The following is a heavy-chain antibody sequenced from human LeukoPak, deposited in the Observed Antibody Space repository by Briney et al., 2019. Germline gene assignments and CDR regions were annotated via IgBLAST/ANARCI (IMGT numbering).Heavy chain of an antibody. CDR1: GGSISSNY. CDR2: IYYSGST. J-gene: IGHJ6*03. CDR3: AGVSAALYYYVDV. V-gene: IGHV4-59*01. Sequence: SETLSLTCTVSGGSISSNYWSWIRQSPGKGLEWIGYIYYSGSTNYNPSLKSRVTISVHTSTNQFSLKLSSVTAADTAVYYCAGVSAALYYYVDVWGKGTTVTVSS.